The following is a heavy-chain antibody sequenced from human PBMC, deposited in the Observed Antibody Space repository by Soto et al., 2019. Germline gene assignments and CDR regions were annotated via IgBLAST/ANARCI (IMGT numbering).Heavy chain of an antibody. CDR2: ISYDGSNQ. V-gene: IGHV3-30*18. J-gene: IGHJ4*02. CDR3: AKDQASGQGSFDS. CDR1: GFTLNIYG. Sequence: PGGSLRLSCAASGFTLNIYGMHWVRQAPDKGLEWVALISYDGSNQYYADSVKGRFTISRDNSKNTLFLQMNSLRADDTAVYYCAKDQASGQGSFDSWGQGTLVTVPS.